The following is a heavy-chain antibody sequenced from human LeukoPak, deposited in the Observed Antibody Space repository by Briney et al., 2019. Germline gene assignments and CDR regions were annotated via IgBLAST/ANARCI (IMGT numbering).Heavy chain of an antibody. D-gene: IGHD4-23*01. Sequence: PGGSLRLSCAASGFTVSSYEMNWVRQAPGKGPQWVSYISSSGGMIFYTDSVKGRFTISRDNAKNSLYLQMNSLTAEDTAVYYCTREGYGGNSDAFDIWGQGTVVTVSS. CDR1: GFTVSSYE. CDR3: TREGYGGNSDAFDI. J-gene: IGHJ3*02. V-gene: IGHV3-48*03. CDR2: ISSSGGMI.